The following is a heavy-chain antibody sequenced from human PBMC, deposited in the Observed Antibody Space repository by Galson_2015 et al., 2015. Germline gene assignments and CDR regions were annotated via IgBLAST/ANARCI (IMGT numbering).Heavy chain of an antibody. CDR1: GSSFSHYW. CDR2: IYPGDSDT. D-gene: IGHD6-19*01. V-gene: IGHV5-51*03. J-gene: IGHJ6*02. Sequence: QSGAEVKKPGEFLKISCTGSGSSFSHYWIGWVRQMPGKGLEWMGIIYPGDSDTRYSPSFQGQVTISADKSISTAYLQWSSLKASDTAMYYCARRGPTAVAGSYGMDVWGQGTTVTVSS. CDR3: ARRGPTAVAGSYGMDV.